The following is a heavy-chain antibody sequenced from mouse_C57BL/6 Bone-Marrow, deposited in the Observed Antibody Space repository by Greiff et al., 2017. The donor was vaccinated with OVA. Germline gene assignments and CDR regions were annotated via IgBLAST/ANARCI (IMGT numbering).Heavy chain of an antibody. J-gene: IGHJ4*01. CDR2: INPNYGTT. CDR1: GYSFTDYD. V-gene: IGHV1-39*01. Sequence: EVKLVESGPELVKPGASVKISCKASGYSFTDYDMNWVKQSNGKSLEWIGVINPNYGTTSYNQKFKGKATLTVDQSSSTAYMQLNSLTSEDSAVYYCARRVGLLRAMDYWGQGTSVTVSS. CDR3: ARRVGLLRAMDY. D-gene: IGHD1-1*01.